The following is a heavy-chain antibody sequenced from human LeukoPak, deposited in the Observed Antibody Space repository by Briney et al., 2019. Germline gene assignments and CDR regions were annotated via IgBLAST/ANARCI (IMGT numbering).Heavy chain of an antibody. D-gene: IGHD6-13*01. Sequence: PGGSLRLSCAASGFTFSSYGMHWVRQAPGKGLEWVAVISYDGSNKYYADSVKGRFTISRDNSKNTLYLQMNSLRAEDTAVYYCAIVALWKKAAAGQYFDYWGQGTLVTVSS. V-gene: IGHV3-30*03. CDR3: AIVALWKKAAAGQYFDY. CDR2: ISYDGSNK. CDR1: GFTFSSYG. J-gene: IGHJ4*02.